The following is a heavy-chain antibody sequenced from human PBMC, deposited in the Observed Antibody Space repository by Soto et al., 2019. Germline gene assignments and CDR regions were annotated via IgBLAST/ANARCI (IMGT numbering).Heavy chain of an antibody. V-gene: IGHV3-73*01. J-gene: IGHJ4*02. CDR2: IRNKTNNYAT. D-gene: IGHD3-9*01. CDR3: TLRREWNTGEPLDY. CDR1: GFTFSDSA. Sequence: GGSLRLSCAASGFTFSDSAMHWVRQASGKGLEWVGRIRNKTNNYATAYIASVKGRFTISRDDSKNTVYLQMNSLKIDDTAVYFLTLRREWNTGEPLDYWGLGTLVTVSS.